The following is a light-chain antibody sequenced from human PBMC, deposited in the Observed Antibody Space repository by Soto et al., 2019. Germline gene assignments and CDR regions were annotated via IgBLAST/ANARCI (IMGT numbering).Light chain of an antibody. CDR3: QQYNNWPLT. J-gene: IGKJ4*01. Sequence: EIVMTQSPATVSVSPGERATLSCRASQSVTSTLAWYQQKPGKTPRRLIYAASTWATGIPARFSGTGPGTEFTLTISSLQSEDFAVYYCQQYNNWPLTFGRGTKVGIK. V-gene: IGKV3-15*01. CDR2: AAS. CDR1: QSVTST.